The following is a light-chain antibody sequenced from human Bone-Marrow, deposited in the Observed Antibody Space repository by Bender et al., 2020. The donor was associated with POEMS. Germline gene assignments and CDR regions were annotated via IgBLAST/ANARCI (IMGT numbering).Light chain of an antibody. Sequence: SLELTQTPSVSVSPGQTASITCSGDMLGDTYACWYQQKPGQSPVLVIYQDSKRPSGIPERFSGSNSGNTATLTISGTQAIDEADYYCSSYTSSTTLVFGGGTKLTVL. CDR3: SSYTSSTTLV. V-gene: IGLV3-1*01. CDR2: QDS. CDR1: MLGDTY. J-gene: IGLJ2*01.